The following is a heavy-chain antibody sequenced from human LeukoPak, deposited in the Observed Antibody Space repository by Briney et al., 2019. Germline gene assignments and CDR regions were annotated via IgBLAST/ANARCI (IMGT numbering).Heavy chain of an antibody. V-gene: IGHV3-21*04. CDR1: GFTFSNYS. CDR3: ARDRHTAMVYYFYYMDV. D-gene: IGHD5-18*01. CDR2: ISPSSRYI. J-gene: IGHJ6*03. Sequence: GGSLRLSCAGSGFTFSNYSINWVRQAPGKGLEWVSSISPSSRYIYYADSVRGRFTISRDNARNSLYLQMNSLRDEDTAVYYCARDRHTAMVYYFYYMDVWGTGTTVTVSS.